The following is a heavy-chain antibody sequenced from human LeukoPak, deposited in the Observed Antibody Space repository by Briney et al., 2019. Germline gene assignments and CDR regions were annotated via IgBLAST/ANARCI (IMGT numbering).Heavy chain of an antibody. J-gene: IGHJ4*02. V-gene: IGHV3-21*01. CDR1: GFTFSSYW. Sequence: GGSLRLSCAASGFTFSSYWMHWVRQAPGKGLEWVSSISSSSSYIYYADSVKGRFTISRDNARNSLYLQMNSLRAEDTAVYYCARVTTHSGSYFLWDYWGQGTLVTVSS. CDR2: ISSSSSYI. D-gene: IGHD1-26*01. CDR3: ARVTTHSGSYFLWDY.